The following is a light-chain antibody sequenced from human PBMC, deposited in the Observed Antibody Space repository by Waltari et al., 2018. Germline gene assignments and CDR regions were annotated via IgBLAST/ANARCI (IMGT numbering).Light chain of an antibody. V-gene: IGKV3-15*01. CDR2: GAS. J-gene: IGKJ1*01. CDR3: QQYNLWPRT. CDR1: QSIGSN. Sequence: DTVMTQSPATLSVSPGERATLSCTTSQSIGSNLAWYQQKPGQAPRLLIYGASTRAIGIPARFSGSGSGTEFTLTISSLQSEDFALYYCQQYNLWPRTFGQGTKVEIK.